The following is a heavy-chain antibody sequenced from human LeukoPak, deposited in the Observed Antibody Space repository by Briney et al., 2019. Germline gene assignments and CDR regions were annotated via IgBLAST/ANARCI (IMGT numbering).Heavy chain of an antibody. CDR2: INPSGGST. CDR3: ARGSLPYYYDSSGYYQFDY. J-gene: IGHJ4*02. D-gene: IGHD3-22*01. CDR1: GYTFTGYY. V-gene: IGHV1-46*01. Sequence: ASVKVSCKASGYTFTGYYMHWVRQAPGQGLEWMGIINPSGGSTSYAQKFQGRVTMTRDTSTSTVYMELSSLRSEDTAVYYCARGSLPYYYDSSGYYQFDYWGQGTLVTVSS.